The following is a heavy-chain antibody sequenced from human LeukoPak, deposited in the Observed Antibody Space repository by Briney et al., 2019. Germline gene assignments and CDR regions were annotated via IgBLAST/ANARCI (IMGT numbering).Heavy chain of an antibody. J-gene: IGHJ3*02. Sequence: ASVKVSCKASGGTFTSNTISWVRQAPGQGLEWMGRIIPILGIANYAQKFQGRVTITADKSTSTAYMELSSLRSEDTAVYYCAGHHEMADAFDIWGQGTMVTVSP. V-gene: IGHV1-69*02. CDR1: GGTFTSNT. D-gene: IGHD5-24*01. CDR2: IIPILGIA. CDR3: AGHHEMADAFDI.